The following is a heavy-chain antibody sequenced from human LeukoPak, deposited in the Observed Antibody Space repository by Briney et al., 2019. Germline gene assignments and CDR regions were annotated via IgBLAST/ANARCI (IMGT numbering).Heavy chain of an antibody. CDR1: GFTFSNYW. CDR3: ITPLPYSAQ. V-gene: IGHV3-15*07. D-gene: IGHD2-21*01. CDR2: IKPKTDGETT. Sequence: GGSLRLSCTASGFTFSNYWMNWVRQAPGKGLEWVGRIKPKTDGETTEYAAPVKDRFPISRDDSKSMMYLQMNSLKTEDTAVYYCITPLPYSAQGGQGTLVTVSS. J-gene: IGHJ4*02.